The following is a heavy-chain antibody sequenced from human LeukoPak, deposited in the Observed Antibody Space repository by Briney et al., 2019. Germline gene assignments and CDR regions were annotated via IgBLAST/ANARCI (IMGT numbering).Heavy chain of an antibody. Sequence: SETLSLTCAVYGGSFSGYYWSWIRQPPGKGLEWIGYIYHSGSTYYNPSLKSRVTISVDRSKNQFSLKLSSVTAADTAVYYCARDGYNSLFDYWGQGTLVTVSS. CDR1: GGSFSGYY. D-gene: IGHD5-24*01. V-gene: IGHV4-34*01. CDR2: IYHSGST. J-gene: IGHJ4*02. CDR3: ARDGYNSLFDY.